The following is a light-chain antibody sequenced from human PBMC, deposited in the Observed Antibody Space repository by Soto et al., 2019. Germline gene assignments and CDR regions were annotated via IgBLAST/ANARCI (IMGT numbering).Light chain of an antibody. V-gene: IGKV4-1*01. CDR3: QQYYGSPPT. Sequence: DIVMTQSPDSLAVSLGERATINCKSSQNILFNSNNKNYLAWYQQKPGQPPNLLIYWASTRESGVPDRFSGSGSGTDXXLTIXXXXXEXXXXYXCQQYYGSPPTFGQGTKVEIK. CDR1: QNILFNSNNKNY. CDR2: WAS. J-gene: IGKJ1*01.